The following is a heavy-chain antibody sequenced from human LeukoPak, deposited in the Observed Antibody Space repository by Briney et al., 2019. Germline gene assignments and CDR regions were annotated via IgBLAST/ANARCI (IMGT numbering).Heavy chain of an antibody. CDR1: GFTFSSYA. J-gene: IGHJ6*03. V-gene: IGHV3-23*01. D-gene: IGHD3-10*01. Sequence: GGSLRLSCAASGFTFSSYAMSWVRQAPGKGLEWVSAISGSGGSTYYADSVKGRFTISRDNSKNTLYLQMNSLRAEDTAVYYCAKADYYGSGSCYSFYMDVWGKGTTVTVSS. CDR3: AKADYYGSGSCYSFYMDV. CDR2: ISGSGGST.